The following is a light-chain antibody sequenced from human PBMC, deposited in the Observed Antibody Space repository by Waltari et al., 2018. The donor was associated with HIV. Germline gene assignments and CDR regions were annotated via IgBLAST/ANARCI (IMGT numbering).Light chain of an antibody. V-gene: IGLV2-11*01. Sequence: QSALTPPRSVSGSPGQSVTISCTGTSSDVGGYNSVSWYQQHPGNAPKLLIYEGIKWPSGVPDLFSGSKSGNTASLTISGLRADDEADYYCCSYGGTYNVFGTGTKVTIL. CDR3: CSYGGTYNV. CDR1: SSDVGGYNS. J-gene: IGLJ1*01. CDR2: EGI.